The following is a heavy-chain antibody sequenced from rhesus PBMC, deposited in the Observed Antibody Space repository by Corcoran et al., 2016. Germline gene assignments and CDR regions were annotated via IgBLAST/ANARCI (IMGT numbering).Heavy chain of an antibody. D-gene: IGHD4-23*01. V-gene: IGHV5-2*01. CDR3: AKDNSNQYGLDS. Sequence: EVQLVKSGAEVKRPGVSLQISCKTSGYSFPGYWLRWVRQMPGKGREWMGAIDPSDADTRYSPSVQGQVTISADKAISTTYLQWSSLKASDSATYYCAKDNSNQYGLDSWGQGVVVTVSS. CDR1: GYSFPGYW. CDR2: IDPSDADT. J-gene: IGHJ6*01.